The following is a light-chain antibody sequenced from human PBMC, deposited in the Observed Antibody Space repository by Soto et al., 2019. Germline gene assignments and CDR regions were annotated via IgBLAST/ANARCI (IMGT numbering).Light chain of an antibody. J-gene: IGKJ4*01. CDR3: QQYYTSPFT. CDR2: WAS. V-gene: IGKV4-1*01. Sequence: IVMTQSPDSLAVSLGERATINCKSSQTVLYSSNNKNNLAWYQQKPGQPPKLLISWASTRESGVPDRFSGSGSGTDFTLTISSLQAEDVAVYYCQQYYTSPFTFGGGTKVEIK. CDR1: QTVLYSSNNKNN.